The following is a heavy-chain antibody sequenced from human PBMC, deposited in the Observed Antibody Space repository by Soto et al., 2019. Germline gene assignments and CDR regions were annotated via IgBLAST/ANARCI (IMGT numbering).Heavy chain of an antibody. CDR2: IYATGTT. Sequence: PSETLSLTCTVSGASISGFYWSWIRKSAGEGLEWIGRIYATGTTDYNPSLKSRVMMSVDTSKKQFSLKLRSVTAADTAVYYCVRDGTKTLRDWFDPSGQGISVTVSS. CDR3: VRDGTKTLRDWFDP. CDR1: GASISGFY. V-gene: IGHV4-4*07. D-gene: IGHD1-1*01. J-gene: IGHJ5*02.